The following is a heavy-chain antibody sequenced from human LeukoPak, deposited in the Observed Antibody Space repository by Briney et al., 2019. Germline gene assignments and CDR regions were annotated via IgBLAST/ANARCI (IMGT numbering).Heavy chain of an antibody. D-gene: IGHD2-8*02. CDR1: GFTFSSYS. CDR3: ARGAPDVLVGISDY. J-gene: IGHJ4*02. V-gene: IGHV3-48*02. CDR2: ISSSSSTI. Sequence: GGSLRLSCAASGFTFSSYSVNWVRQAPGKGLEWVSYISSSSSTIYYADSVKGRFTISRDNAKNSLYLQMNSLRDEDTAVYYCARGAPDVLVGISDYWGQGTLVTVSS.